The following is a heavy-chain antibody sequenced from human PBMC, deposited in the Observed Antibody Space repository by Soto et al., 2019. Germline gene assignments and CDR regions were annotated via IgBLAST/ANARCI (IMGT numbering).Heavy chain of an antibody. Sequence: SETLSLTCTVSGGCISSGGYYWSWIRQHPGKGLEWIGYIYYSGSTYYNPSLKSRVTISVDTSKNQFSLKLSSVTAADTAVYYCARDAEGGSARVPRYYGMDVWGQGTTVTVSS. CDR3: ARDAEGGSARVPRYYGMDV. CDR1: GGCISSGGYY. V-gene: IGHV4-31*03. CDR2: IYYSGST. D-gene: IGHD2-15*01. J-gene: IGHJ6*02.